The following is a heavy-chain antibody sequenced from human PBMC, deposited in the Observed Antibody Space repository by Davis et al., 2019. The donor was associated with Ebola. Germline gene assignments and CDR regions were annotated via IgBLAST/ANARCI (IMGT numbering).Heavy chain of an antibody. CDR2: IYYSGST. Sequence: MPGGSLRLSCTVSGGSISSSTYYWGWIRQPPGKGLEWIGSIYYSGSTYYNPSLKSRVTISVDTSKNQFSLKLSSVTAADTAVYYCARGKRSSSSSWVDYWGQGTLVTVSS. V-gene: IGHV4-39*07. CDR3: ARGKRSSSSSWVDY. J-gene: IGHJ4*02. CDR1: GGSISSSTYY. D-gene: IGHD6-6*01.